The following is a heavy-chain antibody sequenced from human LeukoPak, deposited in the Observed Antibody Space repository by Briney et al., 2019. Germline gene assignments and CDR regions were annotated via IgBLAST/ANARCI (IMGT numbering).Heavy chain of an antibody. CDR2: IYPGDSDT. CDR3: ARDRNYGDYSGQSYFDY. Sequence: GESLKISCKASGYSFTSYWIAWVRQMPGKGLEWMGIIYPGDSDTRYSPSFQGQVTISADKSISTAYLQWSSLRAEDTAVYYCARDRNYGDYSGQSYFDYWGQGTLVTVSS. J-gene: IGHJ4*02. V-gene: IGHV5-51*01. D-gene: IGHD4-17*01. CDR1: GYSFTSYW.